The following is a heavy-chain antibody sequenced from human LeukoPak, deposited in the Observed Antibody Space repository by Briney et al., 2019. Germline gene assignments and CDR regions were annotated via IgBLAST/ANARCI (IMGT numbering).Heavy chain of an antibody. Sequence: SETLSLTCAVYGGSFSGYYWSWIRQPPGKGLEWIGYIYYSGSTNYKPSLKSRVTISIDTSKNQFSLKMRSVTAADTAVYYCARGGVLLGIDYWGQGTLVTVSS. D-gene: IGHD2-8*02. CDR3: ARGGVLLGIDY. J-gene: IGHJ4*02. CDR1: GGSFSGYY. CDR2: IYYSGST. V-gene: IGHV4-59*01.